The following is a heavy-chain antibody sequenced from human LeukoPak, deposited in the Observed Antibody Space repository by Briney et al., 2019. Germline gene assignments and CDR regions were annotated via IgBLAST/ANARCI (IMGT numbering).Heavy chain of an antibody. Sequence: LPGGSLRLSCAASGFTFSSYAMHWVRQAPGKGLEWVAVISYDGSNKYYADSVKGRFTISRDNSKNTLYLQMNSLSAEDTAVYYCARDNEYQLLFEPHFDYWGQGTLVTVSS. CDR2: ISYDGSNK. CDR1: GFTFSSYA. V-gene: IGHV3-30*01. J-gene: IGHJ4*02. D-gene: IGHD2-2*01. CDR3: ARDNEYQLLFEPHFDY.